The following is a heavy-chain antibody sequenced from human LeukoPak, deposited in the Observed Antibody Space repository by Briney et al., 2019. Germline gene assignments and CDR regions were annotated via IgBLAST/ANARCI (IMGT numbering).Heavy chain of an antibody. V-gene: IGHV3-23*01. J-gene: IGHJ4*02. D-gene: IGHD3-22*01. CDR3: AKYPTYYYESSGYYYFDY. CDR1: GFTFSSYA. Sequence: GGSLRLSCAASGFTFSSYAMSWVRQAPGKGLEWVSAISGSGGSTYYADSVKGRFTISRDNSENTLYLQMNSLRAEDTAVYYCAKYPTYYYESSGYYYFDYWGQGTLVTVSP. CDR2: ISGSGGST.